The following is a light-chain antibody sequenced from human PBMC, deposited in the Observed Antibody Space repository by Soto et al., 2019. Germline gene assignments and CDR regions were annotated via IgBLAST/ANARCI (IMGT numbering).Light chain of an antibody. Sequence: QSALTQPASVSGSPGQSIPISCTGATTFVSWYQQHPGKAPKLIIYDVINRPSGISKRFSGSKSGNTASLTISGLQAEDESVYYCNAFTTNDTFVFGTGTKVTVL. CDR2: DVI. V-gene: IGLV2-14*03. J-gene: IGLJ1*01. CDR3: NAFTTNDTFV. CDR1: TTF.